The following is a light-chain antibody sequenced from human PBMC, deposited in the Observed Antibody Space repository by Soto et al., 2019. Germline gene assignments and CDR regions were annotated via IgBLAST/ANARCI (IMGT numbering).Light chain of an antibody. J-gene: IGLJ2*01. CDR1: SGDIGDYDY. CDR2: GVS. CDR3: SSYTTSNALGV. V-gene: IGLV2-14*01. Sequence: QSALTQPASVSGSPGQSITLSCTGTSGDIGDYDYVTWYQQHPGKAPKVMIYGVSSRPSGVSSRFSGSKSGNTASLTISGLQAEDEADYYCSSYTTSNALGVFGGGTKLTVL.